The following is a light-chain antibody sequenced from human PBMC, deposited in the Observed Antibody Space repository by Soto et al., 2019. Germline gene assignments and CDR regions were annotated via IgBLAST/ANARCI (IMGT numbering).Light chain of an antibody. CDR2: DAS. CDR3: QQYNSYPYT. CDR1: QSISSW. J-gene: IGKJ2*01. Sequence: DIQMTQSPSTLSASVGDRVTITCRASQSISSWMAWYQQKPGKAPKLLIYDASSLESGVPSRFSGSGSGTEFTLTISRLQADDFATYYCQQYNSYPYTFGQGTKVDIK. V-gene: IGKV1-5*01.